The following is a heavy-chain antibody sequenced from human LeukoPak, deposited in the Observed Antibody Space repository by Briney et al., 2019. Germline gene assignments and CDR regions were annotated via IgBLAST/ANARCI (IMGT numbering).Heavy chain of an antibody. J-gene: IGHJ1*01. CDR3: ARVRAMTTVTSDPFQH. CDR1: GFTFSSYA. D-gene: IGHD4-17*01. CDR2: ISGSGGSI. V-gene: IGHV3-23*01. Sequence: GGSLRLSCAASGFTFSSYAMNWVRQAPGKGLEWVSVISGSGGSIDYADSVKGRFTISRDNSKNTLYLQMNSLRAEDTAIYCCARVRAMTTVTSDPFQHWGQGTLVTVSS.